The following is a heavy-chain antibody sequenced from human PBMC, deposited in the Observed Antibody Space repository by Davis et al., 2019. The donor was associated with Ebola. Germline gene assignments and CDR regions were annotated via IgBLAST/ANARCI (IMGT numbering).Heavy chain of an antibody. D-gene: IGHD3-10*01. Sequence: PGGSLRLSCAASGFTFSSYDMHWVRQATGKGLEWVSAIGTAGDTYSPGSVKGRFTISREKAKNSLYLQMNSLRGEDTAVYYCARAGFGEIYFDYWGQGTLVTVSS. CDR3: ARAGFGEIYFDY. J-gene: IGHJ4*02. CDR1: GFTFSSYD. V-gene: IGHV3-13*01. CDR2: IGTAGDT.